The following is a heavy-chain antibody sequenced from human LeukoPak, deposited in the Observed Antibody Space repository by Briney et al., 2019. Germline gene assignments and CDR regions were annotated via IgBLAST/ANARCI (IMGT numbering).Heavy chain of an antibody. J-gene: IGHJ3*02. V-gene: IGHV3-23*01. CDR1: GFTFSSYA. CDR3: AKDTGSVMVYAIQDDAFDI. CDR2: ISGSGGST. D-gene: IGHD2-8*01. Sequence: GGSLRLSCAASGFTFSSYAMSWVRQAPGKGLEWVSAISGSGGSTYYADSVKGRFTISRDNSKNTLYLQMNSLRAEDTAVYYCAKDTGSVMVYAIQDDAFDIWGQGTMVTVSS.